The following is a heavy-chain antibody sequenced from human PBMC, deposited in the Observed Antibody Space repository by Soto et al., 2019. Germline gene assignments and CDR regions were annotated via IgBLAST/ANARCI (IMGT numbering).Heavy chain of an antibody. Sequence: GASVKVSCKASGYTFTSYYMHWVRQAPGQGLEWMGIINPSGGSTSYAQKFQGRVTMTRDTSTSTVYMELSSLRSEDTAVYYCARDSKYYDFWSGYYSIYYYYGMDVWGQGTTVTVSS. D-gene: IGHD3-3*01. J-gene: IGHJ6*02. CDR2: INPSGGST. CDR1: GYTFTSYY. CDR3: ARDSKYYDFWSGYYSIYYYYGMDV. V-gene: IGHV1-46*01.